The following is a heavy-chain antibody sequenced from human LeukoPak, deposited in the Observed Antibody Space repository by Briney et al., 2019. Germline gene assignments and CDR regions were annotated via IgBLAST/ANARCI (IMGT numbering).Heavy chain of an antibody. CDR3: ARDDGDYDSSAIDY. CDR1: RFTFSTFA. J-gene: IGHJ4*02. Sequence: PGGSLRLSCAASRFTFSTFAMIWVRQPPGKGLELVSSIFPSGGEIHYADSVRGRFTISRDNSKSTLSLQMNSLRVEDTAVYYCARDDGDYDSSAIDYWGQGTLVTVSS. D-gene: IGHD3-22*01. CDR2: IFPSGGEI. V-gene: IGHV3-23*01.